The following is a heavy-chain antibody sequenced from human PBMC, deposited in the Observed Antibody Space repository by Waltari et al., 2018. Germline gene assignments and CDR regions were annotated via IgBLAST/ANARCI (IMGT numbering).Heavy chain of an antibody. CDR1: GCTFSRYA. CDR2: IIPIFGTA. J-gene: IGHJ4*02. Sequence: QVQLVQSGAEVKKPGSSVKVPCKASGCTFSRYAIHWVRQAPGQGLEWMGGIIPIFGTAKYAQKFQGRVTITADESTSTAYMELSSLRSEDTAVYYCARESAAAGTGVVFDWGQGTLVTVSS. D-gene: IGHD6-13*01. V-gene: IGHV1-69*13. CDR3: ARESAAAGTGVVFD.